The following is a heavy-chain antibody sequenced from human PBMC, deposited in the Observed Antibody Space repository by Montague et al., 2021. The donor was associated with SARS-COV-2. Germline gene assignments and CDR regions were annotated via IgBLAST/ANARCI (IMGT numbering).Heavy chain of an antibody. V-gene: IGHV4-31*03. CDR3: ARARITMIVVVNAFDI. Sequence: TLSLTCTVSGGSISSGGYYWSWIRQHPGKGLEWIGYIYCSGSTCYNPSLKSRVTISVDTSKNQFSLKLSSVTAADTAVYYCARARITMIVVVNAFDIWGQGTMVTVSS. CDR2: IYCSGST. J-gene: IGHJ3*02. D-gene: IGHD3-22*01. CDR1: GGSISSGGYY.